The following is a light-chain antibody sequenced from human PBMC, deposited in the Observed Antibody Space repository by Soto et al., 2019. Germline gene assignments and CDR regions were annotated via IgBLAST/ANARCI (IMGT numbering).Light chain of an antibody. V-gene: IGLV2-14*01. CDR3: SSYTTTIVV. CDR2: DVN. CDR1: SSDVGGDKY. J-gene: IGLJ2*01. Sequence: QSALTQPASVSGSPGQSITISCSGISSDVGGDKYVSWYQQYPGKAPKLVIHDVNNRPSGVSNRFSGSKSGNTASLAISGLQAEDEADYYCSSYTTTIVVFGGGTQLTVL.